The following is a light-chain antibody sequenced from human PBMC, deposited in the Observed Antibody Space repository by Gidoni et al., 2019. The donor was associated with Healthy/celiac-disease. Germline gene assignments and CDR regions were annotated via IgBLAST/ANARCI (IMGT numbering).Light chain of an antibody. Sequence: EIVLTPSPGTLALSPGERATISCRASQSVSSSYLDGYQQKPGQAPRRLLYGATSRATGSPDRCSGSGSWTDFTLTISRLEPEDVAVYYCQQYGSSPSITFGQGTRLEIK. J-gene: IGKJ5*01. CDR2: GAT. V-gene: IGKV3-20*01. CDR3: QQYGSSPSIT. CDR1: QSVSSSY.